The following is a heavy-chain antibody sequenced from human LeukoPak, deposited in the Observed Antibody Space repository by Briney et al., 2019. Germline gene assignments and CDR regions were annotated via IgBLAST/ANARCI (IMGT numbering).Heavy chain of an antibody. D-gene: IGHD3-10*01. CDR1: GYTFTSCY. J-gene: IGHJ4*02. CDR2: INPSGGST. CDR3: ARDPGDSLPWYYFDY. V-gene: IGHV1-46*01. Sequence: ASVKVSCKASGYTFTSCYMHWVRQAPGQGLEWMGIINPSGGSTSYAQKFQGRVTMTRDTSTSTVYMELSSLRSEDTAVYYCARDPGDSLPWYYFDYWGQGTLVTVSS.